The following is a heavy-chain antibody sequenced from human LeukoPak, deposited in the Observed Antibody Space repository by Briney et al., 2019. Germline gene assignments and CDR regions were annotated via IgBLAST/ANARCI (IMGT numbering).Heavy chain of an antibody. V-gene: IGHV4-34*01. D-gene: IGHD3-9*01. CDR1: GGSFSGYY. CDR3: ARGPFFDWSQNWFDP. J-gene: IGHJ5*02. CDR2: INHSGST. Sequence: SETLSLTCAVDGGSFSGYYLSWIRQPPGKGLEWIGEINHSGSTNYNPSLKSRVTISVDTSKNQFSLKLSSVTAADTAVYYCARGPFFDWSQNWFDPWGQGTLVTVSS.